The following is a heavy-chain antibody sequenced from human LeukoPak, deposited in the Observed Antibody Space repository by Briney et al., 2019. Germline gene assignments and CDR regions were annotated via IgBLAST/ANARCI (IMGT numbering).Heavy chain of an antibody. CDR1: GYSISRGYY. J-gene: IGHJ4*02. D-gene: IGHD2-15*01. Sequence: SETLSLTCGVSGYSISRGYYWGWIRKPPGKGPEWIGSIYHSGSTYYNPSLKSRVTISVDTSKNQLSLKLSSVTAADTAVYYCARVAVVAATPRYFDYWGQGTLVTVSS. V-gene: IGHV4-38-2*01. CDR2: IYHSGST. CDR3: ARVAVVAATPRYFDY.